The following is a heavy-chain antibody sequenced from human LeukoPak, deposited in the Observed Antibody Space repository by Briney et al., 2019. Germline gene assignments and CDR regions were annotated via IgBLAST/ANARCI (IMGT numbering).Heavy chain of an antibody. CDR2: ISSSSYI. D-gene: IGHD3-3*01. Sequence: GGSLRLSCAASGITFNSYTMNWVRQAPGKGLEWVSSISSSSYIYYAASVKGRFTISRDNAKNSLYLQMNRLRAEDTAVYYCAKDVRVAGAFDIWGRGTMVTVSS. CDR3: AKDVRVAGAFDI. J-gene: IGHJ3*02. V-gene: IGHV3-21*04. CDR1: GITFNSYT.